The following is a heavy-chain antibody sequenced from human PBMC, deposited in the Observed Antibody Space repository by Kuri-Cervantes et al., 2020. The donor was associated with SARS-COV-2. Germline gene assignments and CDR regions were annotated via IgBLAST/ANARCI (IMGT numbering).Heavy chain of an antibody. CDR2: IDPSSDRT. CDR3: ARGSETGPPNEAFEI. CDR1: GYTFTSYY. J-gene: IGHJ3*02. Sequence: ASVKVSCKASGYTFTSYYMHWVRQAPGQGLEWMGVIDPSSDRTSYAQKFQGRLTVTRATSTSTVYMELSSLRSQDTAVYYCARGSETGPPNEAFEIWGQGTMVTVSS. V-gene: IGHV1-46*01. D-gene: IGHD3-9*01.